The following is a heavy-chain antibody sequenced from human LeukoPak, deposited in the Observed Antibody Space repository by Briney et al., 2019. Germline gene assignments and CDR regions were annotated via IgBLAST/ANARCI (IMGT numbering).Heavy chain of an antibody. D-gene: IGHD1-26*01. V-gene: IGHV1-18*01. CDR1: GYTFTSYG. CDR3: AGVGATNGFDP. Sequence: ASVKVSCTASGYTFTSYGISWVRQAPGQGLEWMGWISAYNGNTNYAQKLQGRVTMTTDTSTSTAYTELRRLRSDGTAVYYCAGVGATNGFDPWGQGTLVTASS. J-gene: IGHJ5*02. CDR2: ISAYNGNT.